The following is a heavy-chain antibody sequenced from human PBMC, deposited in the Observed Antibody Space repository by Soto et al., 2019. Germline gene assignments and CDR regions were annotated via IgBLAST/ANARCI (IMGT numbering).Heavy chain of an antibody. V-gene: IGHV3-33*01. D-gene: IGHD4-17*01. Sequence: PGGSLRLSCAAAGFTFSGYAMHGVRQAPGKGLEWVAVIWDDGSNKYYADSVKGRFTISRDNSKNTLYLQMNSLRAEDTALYYCARVSSMTTVTQHYFDYWGQGTLVTVSS. J-gene: IGHJ4*02. CDR2: IWDDGSNK. CDR3: ARVSSMTTVTQHYFDY. CDR1: GFTFSGYA.